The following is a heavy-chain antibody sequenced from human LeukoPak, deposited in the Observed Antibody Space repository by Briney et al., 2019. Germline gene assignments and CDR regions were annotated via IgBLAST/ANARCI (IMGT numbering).Heavy chain of an antibody. V-gene: IGHV3-64*01. J-gene: IGHJ6*03. Sequence: GGSLRLSCAASGFTFSSYAMYWVRQAPGKGPEYVSAISSDGGSTYYANSVKGRFTIFRDNSKNTLYLQMGSLRAEDMAVYYCARSPYESYYYYMDVWGKGTTVTVSS. CDR1: GFTFSSYA. CDR2: ISSDGGST. CDR3: ARSPYESYYYYMDV. D-gene: IGHD2-8*01.